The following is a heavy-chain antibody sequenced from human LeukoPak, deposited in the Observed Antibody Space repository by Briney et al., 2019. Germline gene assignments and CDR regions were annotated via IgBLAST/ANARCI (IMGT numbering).Heavy chain of an antibody. CDR3: ARDRIAAYNWFDP. CDR2: IKNDGSST. J-gene: IGHJ5*02. CDR1: GFTFSSYW. V-gene: IGHV3-74*01. Sequence: PGGSLRLSCAASGFTFSSYWMHWVRQAPGKGLLWVSRIKNDGSSTNYADSVKGRFTISRDNAKNSLYLQMNSLRAEDTAVYYCARDRIAAYNWFDPWGQGTLVTVSS. D-gene: IGHD6-13*01.